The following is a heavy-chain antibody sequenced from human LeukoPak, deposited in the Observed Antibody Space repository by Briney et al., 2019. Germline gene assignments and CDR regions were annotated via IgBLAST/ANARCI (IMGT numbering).Heavy chain of an antibody. CDR3: ARSIAASPHVGYYYGMDV. J-gene: IGHJ6*02. Sequence: GESLQISCKGSGYSFTSYWIGWVRQLPGKGLEWMGIIYPGDSDTRYSPSFQGQVTISADKSISTAYLQWSSLKASDTAMYYCARSIAASPHVGYYYGMDVWGQGTTVTVSS. D-gene: IGHD6-13*01. V-gene: IGHV5-51*01. CDR2: IYPGDSDT. CDR1: GYSFTSYW.